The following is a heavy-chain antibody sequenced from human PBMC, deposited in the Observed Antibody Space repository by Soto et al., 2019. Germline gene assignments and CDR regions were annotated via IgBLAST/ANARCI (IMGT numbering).Heavy chain of an antibody. CDR1: GFTFSSYW. CDR3: ARVEWLVRYYYYYGMDV. J-gene: IGHJ6*02. CDR2: IKQDGSEK. D-gene: IGHD6-19*01. V-gene: IGHV3-7*05. Sequence: GGSLRLSCAASGFTFSSYWMSWVRQAPGKGLEWVANIKQDGSEKYYVDSVKGRFTISRDNAKNSLYLQMNSLRAEDTAVYYCARVEWLVRYYYYYGMDVWGQGTTVTVSS.